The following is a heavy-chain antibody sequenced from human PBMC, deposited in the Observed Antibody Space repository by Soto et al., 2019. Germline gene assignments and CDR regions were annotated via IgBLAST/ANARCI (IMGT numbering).Heavy chain of an antibody. Sequence: GGSLRLSCAASGFNVNSDYMNWVRQTPGKGLEWVASIYSGETTYYADSVRGRFTISSDKSKNTLYFQLSSLRIEDTAVYYCTGDGRGLGRLSLFEYWGQGVLVTVSS. J-gene: IGHJ4*02. CDR2: IYSGETT. D-gene: IGHD2-21*02. V-gene: IGHV3-53*01. CDR3: TGDGRGLGRLSLFEY. CDR1: GFNVNSDY.